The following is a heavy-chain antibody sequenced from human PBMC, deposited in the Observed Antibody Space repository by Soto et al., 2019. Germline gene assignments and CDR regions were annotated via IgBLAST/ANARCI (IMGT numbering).Heavy chain of an antibody. CDR1: GFTFSSYA. D-gene: IGHD2-2*01. Sequence: GGSLRLSCAASGFTFSSYAMSWVRPAPGKGLERVSAISGSCCSTYYADSVKGRFSISKYNSKITLSLQMNSLSAEDTAVYFCAKPPGMNCCSTSCYVVGYYYYYYGMDVWGQGTTVTVSS. CDR3: AKPPGMNCCSTSCYVVGYYYYYYGMDV. J-gene: IGHJ6*02. V-gene: IGHV3-23*01. CDR2: ISGSCCST.